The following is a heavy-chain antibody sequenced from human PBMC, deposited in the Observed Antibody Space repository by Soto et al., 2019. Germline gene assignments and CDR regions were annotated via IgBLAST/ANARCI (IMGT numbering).Heavy chain of an antibody. CDR2: MLYSGLT. D-gene: IGHD2-15*01. CDR3: APLSVSLSGPYGIHV. Sequence: SETLSLTCTVSGASMSNYYGSWIRQPPGKGLEWIGSMLYSGLTYYNPALKSRVTLSVDTSKNQFSVRLNSVTASDTAVYYCAPLSVSLSGPYGIHVWGQGTTVTVSS. CDR1: GASMSNYY. J-gene: IGHJ6*02. V-gene: IGHV4-59*04.